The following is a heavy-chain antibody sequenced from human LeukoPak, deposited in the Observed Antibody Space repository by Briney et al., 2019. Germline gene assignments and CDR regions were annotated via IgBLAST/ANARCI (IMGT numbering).Heavy chain of an antibody. V-gene: IGHV3-9*01. CDR2: ISWNSGSI. J-gene: IGHJ4*02. CDR1: GFTFDDYA. CDR3: AKDKHYYDSSGYCDY. Sequence: GGSLRLSCAASGFTFDDYAMHWVRQAPGKGLEWVSGISWNSGSIGYADSVKGRFTISRDNAKNSLYLQMNSLRAEDTALYYCAKDKHYYDSSGYCDYWGQGTLVTVSS. D-gene: IGHD3-22*01.